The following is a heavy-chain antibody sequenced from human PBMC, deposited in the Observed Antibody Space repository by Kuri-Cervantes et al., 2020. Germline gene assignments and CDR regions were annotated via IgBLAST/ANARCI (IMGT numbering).Heavy chain of an antibody. CDR1: GFTFSSYA. Sequence: GKSLKISCAASGFTFSSYAMHWVRQAPGKGLEWVAVISYDGSNKYYADSVKGRFTISRDNSKNTLYLQMNSLRAEDTAVYYCARDLRIAARSWRGHAYDYWGQGTLVTVSS. CDR2: ISYDGSNK. CDR3: ARDLRIAARSWRGHAYDY. V-gene: IGHV3-30-3*01. D-gene: IGHD6-6*01. J-gene: IGHJ4*02.